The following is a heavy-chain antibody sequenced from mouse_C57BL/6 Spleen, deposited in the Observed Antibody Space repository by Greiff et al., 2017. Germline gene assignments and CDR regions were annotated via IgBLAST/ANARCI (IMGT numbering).Heavy chain of an antibody. D-gene: IGHD4-1*01. CDR3: ARNWDEEYFDY. J-gene: IGHJ2*01. V-gene: IGHV5-16*01. CDR2: INYDGSST. CDR1: GFTFSDYY. Sequence: DVKLVESEGGLVQPGSSMKLSCTASGFTFSDYYMAWVRQVPEKGLEWVANINYDGSSTYYLDSLKSRFIISRDNAKNILYLQMSSLKSEDTATYYCARNWDEEYFDYWGQGTTLTVSS.